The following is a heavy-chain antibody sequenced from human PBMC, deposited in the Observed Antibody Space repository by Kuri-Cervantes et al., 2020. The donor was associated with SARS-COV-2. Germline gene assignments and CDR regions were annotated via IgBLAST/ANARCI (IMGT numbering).Heavy chain of an antibody. CDR1: GFTFSRYS. V-gene: IGHV3-21*01. CDR2: ISTGSSYI. CDR3: AGETAIFGVVTSVYFDY. D-gene: IGHD3-3*01. J-gene: IGHJ4*02. Sequence: GGSLRLSCTASGFTFSRYSMNWVRQAPGKGLKWVSTISTGSSYIYYSDSVKGRFTISKDNAKNSLYLQMNSLRAEDTAVYYCAGETAIFGVVTSVYFDYWGQGTLVTVSS.